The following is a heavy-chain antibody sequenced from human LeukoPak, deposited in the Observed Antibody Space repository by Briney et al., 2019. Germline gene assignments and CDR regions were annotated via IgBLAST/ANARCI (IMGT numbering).Heavy chain of an antibody. Sequence: ASVKVSCKASGYTXAAYYMHWVRQAPGQGLEWMGWINPNSGGTNYAQKFQGRVTMTRDTSTSTAYMELSRLRSVDTAVYYCASGGVAATELLDYWGQGTLVTVSS. CDR3: ASGGVAATELLDY. V-gene: IGHV1-2*02. D-gene: IGHD6-13*01. CDR1: GYTXAAYY. CDR2: INPNSGGT. J-gene: IGHJ4*02.